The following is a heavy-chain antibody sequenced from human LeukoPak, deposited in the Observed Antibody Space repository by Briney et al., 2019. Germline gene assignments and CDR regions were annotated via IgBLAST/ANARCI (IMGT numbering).Heavy chain of an antibody. Sequence: SQTLSLTCAISGDSVSSDTAAWNWVRQSPSRGLEWLGRSYYRSRWYNDYAASVISRITINPDTSKNQFSLQLNSVTPEDRAVYYCATGGLWALDMWGQGTMVTVSS. CDR2: SYYRSRWYN. CDR3: ATGGLWALDM. CDR1: GDSVSSDTAA. V-gene: IGHV6-1*01. J-gene: IGHJ3*02.